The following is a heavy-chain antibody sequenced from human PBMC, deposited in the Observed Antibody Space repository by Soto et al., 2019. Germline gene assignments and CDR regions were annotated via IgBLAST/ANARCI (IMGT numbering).Heavy chain of an antibody. D-gene: IGHD6-6*01. Sequence: LSLTCTVSGGSISSGDYYWSWIRQPPGKGLEWIGYIYYSGSTYYNPSLKSRVTISVDTSKNQFSLKLSSVTAADTAVYYCARDSSSLGDYYYYYGMDVWGQGTTVTVSS. CDR2: IYYSGST. V-gene: IGHV4-30-4*01. J-gene: IGHJ6*02. CDR3: ARDSSSLGDYYYYYGMDV. CDR1: GGSISSGDYY.